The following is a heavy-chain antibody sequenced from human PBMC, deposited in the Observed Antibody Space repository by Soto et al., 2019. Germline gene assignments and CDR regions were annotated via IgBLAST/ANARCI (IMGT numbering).Heavy chain of an antibody. V-gene: IGHV1-69*12. CDR2: IIPIFGTA. D-gene: IGHD2-2*01. CDR3: ASGYQYQLLWNYFDY. J-gene: IGHJ4*02. CDR1: GGTFSSYA. Sequence: QVQLVQSGAEVKKPGSSVKVSCKASGGTFSSYAISWVRQAPGQGLEWMGGIIPIFGTANYAQKFQGRVTITADESTSTGYMDLSSLRSEDTAVYYCASGYQYQLLWNYFDYWGEGTLVTVSS.